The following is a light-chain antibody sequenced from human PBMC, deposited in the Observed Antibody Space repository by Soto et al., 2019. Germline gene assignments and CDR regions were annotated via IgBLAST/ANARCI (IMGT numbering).Light chain of an antibody. V-gene: IGLV3-21*02. CDR3: QVWDSSSDHSVV. CDR2: DVR. Sequence: SYELTQPPSVSVAPGQTARITCGGTDIGSKNVHWYQQKPGQAPELVVYDVRDRPSGIPERFSGSNSGNTATLTISRVEDGDEAAYYCQVWDSSSDHSVVFGGGTKLTVL. CDR1: DIGSKN. J-gene: IGLJ2*01.